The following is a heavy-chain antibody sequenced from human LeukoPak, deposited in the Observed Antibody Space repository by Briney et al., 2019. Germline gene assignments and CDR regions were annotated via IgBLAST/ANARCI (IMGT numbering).Heavy chain of an antibody. CDR3: ARYLGATTDY. V-gene: IGHV4-38-2*01. CDR2: IYHSGST. J-gene: IGHJ4*02. CDR1: GYSISSGYY. D-gene: IGHD1-26*01. Sequence: SETLSLTCAVSGYSISSGYYWGWIRQPPGKGLEWIGSIYHSGSTYYNPSLKSRVTISVDTYNNQFSLKLSSVTAADTAVYYCARYLGATTDYWGQGTLVTVSS.